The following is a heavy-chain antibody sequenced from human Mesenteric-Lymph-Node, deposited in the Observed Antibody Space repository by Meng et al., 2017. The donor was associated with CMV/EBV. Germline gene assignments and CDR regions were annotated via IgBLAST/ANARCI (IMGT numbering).Heavy chain of an antibody. V-gene: IGHV3-74*01. CDR3: ARALLNHGPPNY. D-gene: IGHD1-14*01. J-gene: IGHJ4*02. CDR2: INSDGSST. CDR1: GFTFSSSW. Sequence: LSLTGAASGFTFSSSWMHWVRQAPGKGLVWVSRINSDGSSTSYADAVKGRFTISRDNSKNTLYLQMNSLRAEDTAVYYCARALLNHGPPNYWGQGTLVTVSS.